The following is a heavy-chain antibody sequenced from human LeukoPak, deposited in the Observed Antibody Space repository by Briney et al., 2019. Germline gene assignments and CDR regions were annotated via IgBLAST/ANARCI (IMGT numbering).Heavy chain of an antibody. D-gene: IGHD3-3*01. Sequence: ASVKVSCKASGYTFTSYYMHWVRQAPGQGLEWMGIINPSGGSTSYAQKFQGRVTMTRDTSTSTVYMELSSLRSEDTAVCYCARGTYYDFWSGYYESWFDPWGQETLVTVSS. CDR3: ARGTYYDFWSGYYESWFDP. V-gene: IGHV1-46*01. CDR1: GYTFTSYY. CDR2: INPSGGST. J-gene: IGHJ5*02.